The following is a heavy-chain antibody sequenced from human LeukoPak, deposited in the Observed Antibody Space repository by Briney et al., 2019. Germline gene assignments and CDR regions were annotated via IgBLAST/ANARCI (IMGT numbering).Heavy chain of an antibody. V-gene: IGHV3-33*08. Sequence: GGSLRLSCAASGFTFSSYAMSWVRQAPGKGLEWVAVIWYDGSNKYYADSVKGRFTISRDNSKNTLYLQMNSLRAEDTAVYYCARDTAMVSYFDYWGQGTLVTVSS. CDR2: IWYDGSNK. D-gene: IGHD5-18*01. CDR1: GFTFSSYA. CDR3: ARDTAMVSYFDY. J-gene: IGHJ4*02.